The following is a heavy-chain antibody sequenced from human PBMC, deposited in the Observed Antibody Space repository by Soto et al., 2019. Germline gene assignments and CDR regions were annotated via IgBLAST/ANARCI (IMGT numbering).Heavy chain of an antibody. CDR2: IYFCGST. CDR1: GGSISSGGYY. Sequence: SETLSLTCTVSGGSISSGGYYWSWIRQHPGKGPEWIGYIYFCGSTYYNSSLKSRVTISVDTSKNQFSLKLSSVTAADTAVYYCARENYGSGSYYILSAFDIWGQGTMVTVS. D-gene: IGHD3-10*01. J-gene: IGHJ3*02. V-gene: IGHV4-31*03. CDR3: ARENYGSGSYYILSAFDI.